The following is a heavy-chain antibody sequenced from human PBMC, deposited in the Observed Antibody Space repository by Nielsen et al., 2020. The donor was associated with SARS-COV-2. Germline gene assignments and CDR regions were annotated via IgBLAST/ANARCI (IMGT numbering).Heavy chain of an antibody. CDR1: GFTFNNYG. J-gene: IGHJ4*02. V-gene: IGHV3-33*08. Sequence: GGSLRLSCAGSGFTFNNYGLSWVRQAPGKGLEWVAVTWSDGSNTYYADSVEGRFTISRDKTKNTLYLQMNSLRPEDTALYYCAVGGGGAYRHLDFWGQGTLVTVSS. CDR3: AVGGGGAYRHLDF. CDR2: TWSDGSNT. D-gene: IGHD3-16*01.